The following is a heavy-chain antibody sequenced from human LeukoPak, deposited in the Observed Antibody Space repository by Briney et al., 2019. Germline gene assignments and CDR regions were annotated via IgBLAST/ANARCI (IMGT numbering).Heavy chain of an antibody. CDR3: VRNLKEEYQVDHRGGRKFES. J-gene: IGHJ4*02. CDR1: GFTFSYYA. CDR2: ITYEGIFK. D-gene: IGHD3-10*01. V-gene: IGHV3-30*04. Sequence: PGRSLRLSCAATGFTFSYYAMHWVRLAPGKGLEWVASITYEGIFKQYADSVKGRFTISRDNSRNTLFLQMDSVKTDDTATYYCVRNLKEEYQVDHRGGRKFESWGQGTLVTVSS.